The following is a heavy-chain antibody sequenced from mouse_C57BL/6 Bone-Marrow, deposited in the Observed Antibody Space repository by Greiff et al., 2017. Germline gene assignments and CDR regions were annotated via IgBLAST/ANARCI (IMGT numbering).Heavy chain of an antibody. CDR2: INPNNGGT. D-gene: IGHD2-10*02. CDR3: ARVGYGFYARDY. V-gene: IGHV1-26*01. Sequence: EVKLQQSGPELVKPGASVKISCKASGYTFTDYYMNWVKQSHGKSLEWIGDINPNNGGTSYNQKFKGKATLTVDKSSSTAYMELRSLTSEDSAVYYCARVGYGFYARDYWGQGTSVTVSS. J-gene: IGHJ4*01. CDR1: GYTFTDYY.